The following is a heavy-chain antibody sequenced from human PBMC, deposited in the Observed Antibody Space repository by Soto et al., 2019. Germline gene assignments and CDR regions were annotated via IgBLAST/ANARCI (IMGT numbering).Heavy chain of an antibody. Sequence: SETLSLTCPVSGGSISSGGYYWSWLRQHPGKGLEWIGYIYYSGSTYYNPSLKSRVTISVDTSKNQFSLKLSSVTAADTAVYYCARVSSYYDSSGYPIDFDYWGQGTLVTVSS. CDR2: IYYSGST. V-gene: IGHV4-31*03. CDR1: GGSISSGGYY. J-gene: IGHJ4*02. D-gene: IGHD3-22*01. CDR3: ARVSSYYDSSGYPIDFDY.